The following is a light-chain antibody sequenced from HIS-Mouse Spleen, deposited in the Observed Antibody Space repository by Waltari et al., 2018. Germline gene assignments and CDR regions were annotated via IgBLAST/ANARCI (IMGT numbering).Light chain of an antibody. Sequence: QSVLTQPPSASGTPGQRVTISCSGRSPNIGRNTVNWYQPLPGTAPQLLIYSNNQRPSGVPDRFSGSKSGTSASLAISGLQSEDEADYYCAAWDDSLNGWVFGGGTKLTVL. CDR1: SPNIGRNT. V-gene: IGLV1-44*01. CDR2: SNN. CDR3: AAWDDSLNGWV. J-gene: IGLJ3*02.